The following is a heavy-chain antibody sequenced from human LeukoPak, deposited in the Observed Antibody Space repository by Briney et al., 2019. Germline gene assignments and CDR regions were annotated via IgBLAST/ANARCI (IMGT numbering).Heavy chain of an antibody. CDR2: ISGSGGTT. CDR3: AKALAAAAEQARFDC. Sequence: GGSLRLSCTASGFTFSSYAMSWVRQAPGKGLEWVSTISGSGGTTYYADSVKGRFTISRDNSKNTLYLQMNSLRAEDTAVYYCAKALAAAAEQARFDCWGEGTLVTVSS. D-gene: IGHD6-13*01. CDR1: GFTFSSYA. J-gene: IGHJ4*02. V-gene: IGHV3-23*01.